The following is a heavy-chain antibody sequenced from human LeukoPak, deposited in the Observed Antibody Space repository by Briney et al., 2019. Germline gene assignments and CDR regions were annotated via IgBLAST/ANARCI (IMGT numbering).Heavy chain of an antibody. D-gene: IGHD2-15*01. CDR2: ISSSSSYI. CDR1: GFTFSSYS. V-gene: IGHV3-21*01. J-gene: IGHJ5*02. Sequence: GGSLRLSCAASGFTFSSYSMSWVRQAPGKGLEWVSSISSSSSYIYYADSVKGRFTISRDNAKNSLYLQMNSLRAEDTAVYYCARGPHPYCSGGSCYNWFDPWGQGTLVTVSS. CDR3: ARGPHPYCSGGSCYNWFDP.